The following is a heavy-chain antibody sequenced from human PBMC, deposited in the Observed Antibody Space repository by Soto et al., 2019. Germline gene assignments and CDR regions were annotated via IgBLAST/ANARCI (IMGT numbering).Heavy chain of an antibody. V-gene: IGHV3-7*04. J-gene: IGHJ6*02. CDR3: ARDRGSGFYGQGSWGLDV. Sequence: EVQLVESGGGLVQPGGSLRLSCAASGFSFSTYWMSWVRQAPGTGLEWVANIKQDGSETFYVDSLKGRFTISRDNAQNSLHLHMNSLRAEDTAVYYCARDRGSGFYGQGSWGLDVWGQGTTVTVSS. CDR1: GFSFSTYW. D-gene: IGHD6-19*01. CDR2: IKQDGSET.